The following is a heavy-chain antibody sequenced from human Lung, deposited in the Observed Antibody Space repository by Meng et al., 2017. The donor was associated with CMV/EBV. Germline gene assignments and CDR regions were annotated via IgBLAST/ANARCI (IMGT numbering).Heavy chain of an antibody. CDR3: ARDHYYYSNGYNWFDP. Sequence: GSMNSGDYYRSWIRQTPGKGLEWIGSISYSGTTYYNPSLKSRITMSAETSKNQFSLRLSSVTAADTAVYFCARDHYYYSNGYNWFDPWGQGTLVTVSS. D-gene: IGHD3-22*01. CDR1: GSMNSGDYY. V-gene: IGHV4-30-4*08. J-gene: IGHJ5*02. CDR2: ISYSGTT.